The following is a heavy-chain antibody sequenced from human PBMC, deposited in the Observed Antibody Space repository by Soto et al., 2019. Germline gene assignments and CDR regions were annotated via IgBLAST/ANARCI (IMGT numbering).Heavy chain of an antibody. J-gene: IGHJ4*02. CDR1: GGTFSSYT. CDR2: IVPILSIT. V-gene: IGHV1-69*08. CDR3: ARDLGATHMPSGY. D-gene: IGHD2-2*01. Sequence: QVQLVQSGAEVKKPGSSVKVSCKASGGTFSSYTFSWVRQAPGLGLEWMGRIVPILSITNYAQKFQGRVNITPDKSTTTAYMELSSLTSDDTAVYYCARDLGATHMPSGYWGQGTRVTVSS.